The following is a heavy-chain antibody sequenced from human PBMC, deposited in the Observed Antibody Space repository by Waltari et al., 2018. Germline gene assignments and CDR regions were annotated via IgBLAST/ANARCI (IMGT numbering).Heavy chain of an antibody. J-gene: IGHJ6*03. CDR1: GFTFRGSA. V-gene: IGHV3-73*02. Sequence: EVQLVESGGGLVQPGGSLKLSCAASGFTFRGSAMHWVRQASGKGLEWVGRIRSKANSYATAYAASVKGRFTISRDDSKNTAYLQMNSLKTEDTAVYYCTRPPMDVWGKGTTVTVSS. CDR3: TRPPMDV. CDR2: IRSKANSYAT.